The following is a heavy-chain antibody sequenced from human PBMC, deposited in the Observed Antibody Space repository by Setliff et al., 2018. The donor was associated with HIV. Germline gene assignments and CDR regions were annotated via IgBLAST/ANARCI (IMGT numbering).Heavy chain of an antibody. Sequence: ASVKVSCKASGYTFTGYYMHWVRQAPGQGLEWMGWINPNSGGTTYAQKFQGRVTMTRDTSISTAYMWLSSLTSEDTAVYYCARGKGVGGVVITGGLDVWGKGTTVTVSS. J-gene: IGHJ6*04. CDR3: ARGKGVGGVVITGGLDV. D-gene: IGHD3-10*01. CDR2: INPNSGGT. CDR1: GYTFTGYY. V-gene: IGHV1-2*02.